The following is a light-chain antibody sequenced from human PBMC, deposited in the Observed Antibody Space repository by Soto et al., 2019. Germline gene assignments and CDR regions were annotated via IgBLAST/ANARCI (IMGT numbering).Light chain of an antibody. CDR3: SSYTVINTAV. J-gene: IGLJ3*02. CDR1: TSDVGAYNY. CDR2: EVD. V-gene: IGLV2-14*01. Sequence: QSALTQPASVSGSPGQSVSISCTGSTSDVGAYNYVAWYQHKPGNAPRLLIYEVDHRPSGISPRFSGSKSGNTASLTISGLQTDDEADYYCSSYTVINTAVFGGGTKLTVL.